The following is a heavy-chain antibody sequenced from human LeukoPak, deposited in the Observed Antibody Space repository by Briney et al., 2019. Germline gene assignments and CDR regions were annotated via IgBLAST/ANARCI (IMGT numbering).Heavy chain of an antibody. CDR1: GGSFSGYY. J-gene: IGHJ4*02. D-gene: IGHD5-18*01. CDR2: INHSGST. V-gene: IGHV4-34*01. CDR3: ASSRGYSYGLDY. Sequence: SETLSLTCAVYGGSFSGYYWSWIRQPPGRGLEWIGEINHSGSTNYNPSLKSRVTISVDTSKNQFSLKLSSVTAADTAVYYCASSRGYSYGLDYWGQGTLVTVSS.